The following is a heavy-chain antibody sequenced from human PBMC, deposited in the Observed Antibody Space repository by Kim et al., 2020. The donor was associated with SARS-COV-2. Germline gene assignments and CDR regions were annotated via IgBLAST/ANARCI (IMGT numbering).Heavy chain of an antibody. J-gene: IGHJ6*02. CDR2: ISGDGGST. Sequence: GGSLRLSCAASGFTFDDYAMHWVRQAPGKGLEWVSLISGDGGSTYYADSVKGRFTISRDNSKNSLYLQMNSLRTEDTALYYCAKDIWAGKVRGVIRPYYYYYGMDVWGQGTTVTVSS. CDR1: GFTFDDYA. CDR3: AKDIWAGKVRGVIRPYYYYYGMDV. V-gene: IGHV3-43*02. D-gene: IGHD3-10*01.